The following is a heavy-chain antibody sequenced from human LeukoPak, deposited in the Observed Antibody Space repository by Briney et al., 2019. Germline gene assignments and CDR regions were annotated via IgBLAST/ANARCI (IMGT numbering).Heavy chain of an antibody. CDR3: ARGVGDSGYDPAATWFDP. Sequence: ASVKVSCKASGYTFTGYYMHWVRQAPGQGLEWMGWINPNSGGTNYAQKFQGRVTMTRDTSISTAYMELSRLRSDDTAVYYCARGVGDSGYDPAATWFDPWGQGTLVTVSS. V-gene: IGHV1-2*02. CDR2: INPNSGGT. CDR1: GYTFTGYY. J-gene: IGHJ5*02. D-gene: IGHD5-12*01.